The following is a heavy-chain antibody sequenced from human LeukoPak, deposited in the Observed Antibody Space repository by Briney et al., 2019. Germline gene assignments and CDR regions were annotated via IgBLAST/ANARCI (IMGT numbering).Heavy chain of an antibody. Sequence: GASVKVPCKASGYTFTGYYMHWVRQAPGQGLEWMGWINPNSGGTNYAQKFQGRVTMTRDTSISTAYMELSRLRSDDTAVYYCARDRGYCGGGSCLRADAFDIWGQGTMVTVSS. CDR1: GYTFTGYY. V-gene: IGHV1-2*02. CDR3: ARDRGYCGGGSCLRADAFDI. CDR2: INPNSGGT. D-gene: IGHD2-15*01. J-gene: IGHJ3*02.